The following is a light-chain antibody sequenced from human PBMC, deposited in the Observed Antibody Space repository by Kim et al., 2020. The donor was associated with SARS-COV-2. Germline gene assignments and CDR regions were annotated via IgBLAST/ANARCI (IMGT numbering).Light chain of an antibody. V-gene: IGKV1-33*01. CDR2: YEA. CDR3: RQYDNIPLP. Sequence: AALGDRISINSQASRDISHNVNSYQQKPGRDAKKLIIYEADLDERGPSRLSGRGSGTSYSFSISSRQPAEIATYYCRQYDNIPLPFGGGTKVDIK. CDR1: RDISHN. J-gene: IGKJ4*01.